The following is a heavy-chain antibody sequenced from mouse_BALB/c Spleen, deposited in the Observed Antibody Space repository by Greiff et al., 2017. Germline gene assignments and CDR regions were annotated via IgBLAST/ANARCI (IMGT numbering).Heavy chain of an antibody. D-gene: IGHD2-2*01. CDR2: ILPGSGST. J-gene: IGHJ4*01. CDR3: ARMTAWGRYGSYAMDY. V-gene: IGHV1-9*01. Sequence: VQLQQSGAELMKPGASVKISCKATGYTFSSYWIEWVKQRPGHGLEWIGEILPGSGSTNYNEKFKGKATFTADTSSNTAYMQLSSLTSEDSAVYYCARMTAWGRYGSYAMDYWGQGTSVTVSS. CDR1: GYTFSSYW.